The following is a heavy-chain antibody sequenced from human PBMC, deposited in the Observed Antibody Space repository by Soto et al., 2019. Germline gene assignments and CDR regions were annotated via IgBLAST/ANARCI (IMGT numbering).Heavy chain of an antibody. Sequence: QVQVVQSGAEVKKPGASVKISCKASGHLFTAYYIHWARQAPGQGLEWMGLINPNSGTTTYAQKFQGRETMTRDPSTRTVYVELSSLRSEDTAVYYCASPDYDSGARLYYYALDVWGQGPPVTVS. CDR3: ASPDYDSGARLYYYALDV. J-gene: IGHJ6*02. V-gene: IGHV1-46*01. D-gene: IGHD3-16*01. CDR2: INPNSGTT. CDR1: GHLFTAYY.